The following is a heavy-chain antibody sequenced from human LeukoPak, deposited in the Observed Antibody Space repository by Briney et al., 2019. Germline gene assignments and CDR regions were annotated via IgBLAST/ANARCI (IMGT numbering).Heavy chain of an antibody. D-gene: IGHD6-19*01. CDR2: ISGSGGST. J-gene: IGHJ4*02. CDR3: AKVRGSSGWYAPWFDY. V-gene: IGHV3-23*01. CDR1: GFTFSSYA. Sequence: GGSLRLSCAASGFTFSSYAMSWVRQAPGKGLEWVSAISGSGGSTYYADSVKGRFTISRDNSKNTLYLQMDSLRAADTAVYYCAKVRGSSGWYAPWFDYWGQGTLVTVSS.